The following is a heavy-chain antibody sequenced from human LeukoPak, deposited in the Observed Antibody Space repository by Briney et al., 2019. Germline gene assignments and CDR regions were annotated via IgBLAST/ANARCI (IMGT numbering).Heavy chain of an antibody. J-gene: IGHJ5*02. V-gene: IGHV4-59*08. CDR3: ARQAEWELLGWFDP. D-gene: IGHD1-26*01. Sequence: ASETLSLTCTVSGGSISSYYWSWIRQPPGKGLEWIGYIYYSGSTNYNPSLKSRVTISVDTSKNQFSLKLSSVTAADTAVYYCARQAEWELLGWFDPWGQGTLVTVSS. CDR2: IYYSGST. CDR1: GGSISSYY.